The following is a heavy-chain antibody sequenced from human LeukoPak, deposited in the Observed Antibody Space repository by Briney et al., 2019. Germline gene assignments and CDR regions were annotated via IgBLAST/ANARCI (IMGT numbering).Heavy chain of an antibody. V-gene: IGHV3-48*01. J-gene: IGHJ3*02. D-gene: IGHD3-3*01. CDR3: ARDSPSTIFGVVITGGDAFDI. CDR2: ISSSSSTI. Sequence: GGSLRLSCAASEFTFSSYSMNWVRQAPGKGLEWVSYISSSSSTIYYADSVKGRFTISRDNAKNSLYLQMNSLRAEDTAVYYCARDSPSTIFGVVITGGDAFDIWGQGTMVTVSS. CDR1: EFTFSSYS.